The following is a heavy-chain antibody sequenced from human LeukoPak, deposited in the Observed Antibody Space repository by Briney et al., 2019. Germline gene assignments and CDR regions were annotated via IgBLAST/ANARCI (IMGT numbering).Heavy chain of an antibody. J-gene: IGHJ5*02. CDR3: ARGRLLWFGETLGWFDP. D-gene: IGHD3-10*01. V-gene: IGHV4-4*02. Sequence: TSETLSLTCAVSGGSISSSNWWSWVRQPPGKGLEWIGEIYHSGSTNYNPSLKSRVTISVDTSKNQFSLKLSSVTAADTAVYYCARGRLLWFGETLGWFDPWGQGTLVTVSS. CDR1: GGSISSSNW. CDR2: IYHSGST.